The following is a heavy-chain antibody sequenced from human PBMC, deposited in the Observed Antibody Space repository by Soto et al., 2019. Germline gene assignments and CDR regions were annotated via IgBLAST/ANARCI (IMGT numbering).Heavy chain of an antibody. Sequence: QVQLVQSGAELKKPGSSVKVSCEASGGSFISYSFTWVRQAPGQGLEWMGRIIPIQGKANYALKFQDRVTITADRSTRTAYMELRSLRPEDTAVYNCAKSLLFVDHAYMDVWGKGTTVTVSS. D-gene: IGHD2-21*01. CDR3: AKSLLFVDHAYMDV. CDR1: GGSFISYS. J-gene: IGHJ6*03. V-gene: IGHV1-69*02. CDR2: IIPIQGKA.